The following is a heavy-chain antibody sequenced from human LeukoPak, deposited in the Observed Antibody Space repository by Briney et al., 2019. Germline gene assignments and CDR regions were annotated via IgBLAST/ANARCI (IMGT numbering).Heavy chain of an antibody. V-gene: IGHV1-3*01. CDR1: GYSFTSYW. CDR3: AREGTIAVAGTWGY. Sequence: GESLKISCKGSGYSFTSYWIGWVRQAPGQRLEWMGWINAGNGNTKYSQKFQGRVTITRDTSASTAYVELSSLRSEDTAVYYCAREGTIAVAGTWGYWGQGTLVTVSS. CDR2: INAGNGNT. J-gene: IGHJ4*02. D-gene: IGHD6-19*01.